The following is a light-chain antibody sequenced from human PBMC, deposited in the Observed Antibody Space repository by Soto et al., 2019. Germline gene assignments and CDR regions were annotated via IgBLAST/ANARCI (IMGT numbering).Light chain of an antibody. V-gene: IGKV2-28*01. Sequence: DIVMTQSPLSLPVTPGEPASISCRSSQSLLHSNGYNYLDWYLQKPGQSPQFLIYLGSNRASGVPDRVSGSGSGTDFTLKISRVEAEDVGVYYCRQALQTPLTFGGGTKVEIK. J-gene: IGKJ4*01. CDR3: RQALQTPLT. CDR2: LGS. CDR1: QSLLHSNGYNY.